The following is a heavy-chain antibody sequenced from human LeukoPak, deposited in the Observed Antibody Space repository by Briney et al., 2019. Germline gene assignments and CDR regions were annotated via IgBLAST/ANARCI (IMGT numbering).Heavy chain of an antibody. D-gene: IGHD4-17*01. Sequence: PSETLSLTCTVSGASISGSGYYWGWIRQPPGKGLEWIGSIYSSGSTNYNPSLKSRVTISVDKSKNQFSLKLSSVTAADTAVYYCASRLYGDWRGYYFDYWGQGTLVTVSS. CDR1: GASISGSGYY. J-gene: IGHJ4*02. CDR2: IYSSGST. CDR3: ASRLYGDWRGYYFDY. V-gene: IGHV4-39*07.